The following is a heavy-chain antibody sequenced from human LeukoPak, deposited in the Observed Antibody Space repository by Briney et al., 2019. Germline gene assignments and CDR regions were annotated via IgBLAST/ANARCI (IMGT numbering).Heavy chain of an antibody. J-gene: IGHJ6*02. D-gene: IGHD2-15*01. V-gene: IGHV3-33*01. Sequence: PGGSLRLSCAASGFTFAGFGMHWVRQAPGKGLEWVAVIWYDGSNKFYGDSVRGRFTISRDNSKNTLYLQMNSLRAEDTAVYYCARDRKPGYCSGGSCYSYGMDVWGQGTTVTVSS. CDR2: IWYDGSNK. CDR1: GFTFAGFG. CDR3: ARDRKPGYCSGGSCYSYGMDV.